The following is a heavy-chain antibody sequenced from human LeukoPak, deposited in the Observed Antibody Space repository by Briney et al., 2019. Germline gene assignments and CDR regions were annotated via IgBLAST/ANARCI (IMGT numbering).Heavy chain of an antibody. J-gene: IGHJ4*02. CDR1: GFNFSSFE. CDR2: ISSSGNTI. V-gene: IGHV3-48*03. D-gene: IGHD1-1*01. CDR3: ARVSHDPGIDY. Sequence: GGSLRLSCAASGFNFSSFEMNWVRQAPGKGLEWVSYISSSGNTISHADSVKGRFTISRDNAKNSLYLQMNSLRAEDTAVYYCARVSHDPGIDYWGQGTLVTVSS.